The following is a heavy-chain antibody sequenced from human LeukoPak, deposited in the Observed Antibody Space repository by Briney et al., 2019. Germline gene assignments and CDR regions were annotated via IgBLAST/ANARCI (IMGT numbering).Heavy chain of an antibody. J-gene: IGHJ5*02. CDR2: INHSGST. CDR1: GGSFSGYY. D-gene: IGHD2-21*02. CDR3: ARGGAYCGGDCYLTYNWFDP. Sequence: SETLSLTCAVYGGSFSGYYWSWIRQPPGKGLKWIGEINHSGSTNYNPSLKSRVTISVDTSKNQFSLKLSSVTAADTAVYYCARGGAYCGGDCYLTYNWFDPWGQGTLVTVSS. V-gene: IGHV4-34*01.